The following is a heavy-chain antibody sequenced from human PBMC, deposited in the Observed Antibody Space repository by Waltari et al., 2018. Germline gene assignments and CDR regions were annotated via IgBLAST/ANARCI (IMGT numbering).Heavy chain of an antibody. V-gene: IGHV1-2*02. CDR1: CSTFTGHY. CDR2: INTSNGVT. D-gene: IGHD3-22*01. CDR3: ARDSYFDSALNGGANWYFDL. Sequence: QVQLVQSGAEVKRPGASVKVSLWPSCSTFTGHYMPLARTLPGPGPEWMGWINTSNGVTTDAQNFECRVAVTRDTASSTAYMELTRLTSDDTAVYYCARDSYFDSALNGGANWYFDLWGQGTLVIVSS. J-gene: IGHJ2*01.